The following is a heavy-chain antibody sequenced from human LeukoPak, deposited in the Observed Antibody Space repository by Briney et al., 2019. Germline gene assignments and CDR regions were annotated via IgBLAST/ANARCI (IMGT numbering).Heavy chain of an antibody. D-gene: IGHD6-19*01. CDR3: ARASAVAGTRHY. V-gene: IGHV3-21*01. CDR1: GFTFSSYA. J-gene: IGHJ4*02. Sequence: KSGGSLRLSCAASGFTFSSYAMSWVRQAPGKGLEWVSSISSSSSYRYYADSVKGRFTISRDNAKNSLYLQMNSLRAEDTAVYYCARASAVAGTRHYWGQGTLVTVSS. CDR2: ISSSSSYR.